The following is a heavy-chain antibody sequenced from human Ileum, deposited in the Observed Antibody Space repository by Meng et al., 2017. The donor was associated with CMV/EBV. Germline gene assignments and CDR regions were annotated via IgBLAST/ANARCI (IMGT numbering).Heavy chain of an antibody. CDR3: ALRGSAAGTFQY. Sequence: VQLTVAGPGPVKPSETLSLTCTVAGDFMSSYCWGWIRQPPGKGLEWIGYMCYNGDTNYNPSLKSRVTISGDTSKNQFSLKLSSVTAADTAVYYCALRGSAAGTFQYWGQGTLVTVSS. CDR1: GDFMSSYC. J-gene: IGHJ1*01. D-gene: IGHD6-13*01. V-gene: IGHV4-59*01. CDR2: MCYNGDT.